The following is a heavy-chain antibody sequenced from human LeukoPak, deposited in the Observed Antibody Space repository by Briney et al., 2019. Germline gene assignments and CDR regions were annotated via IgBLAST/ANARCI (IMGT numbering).Heavy chain of an antibody. Sequence: GGSLRLSCATSGFTFSNFDLHWVRQATGEGLEWVSAIGTAGDTYYPGSVKGRFTISRDNAKNSFYLQMNNLRVGDTAVYYCSRGGAPAGYAYDVWGHGTVVTVSS. CDR2: IGTAGDT. CDR1: GFTFSNFD. D-gene: IGHD6-13*01. J-gene: IGHJ3*01. V-gene: IGHV3-13*01. CDR3: SRGGAPAGYAYDV.